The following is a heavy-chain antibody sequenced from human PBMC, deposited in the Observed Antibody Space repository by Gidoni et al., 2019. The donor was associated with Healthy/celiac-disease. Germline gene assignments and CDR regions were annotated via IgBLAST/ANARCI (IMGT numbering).Heavy chain of an antibody. Sequence: QVQLQQSGPGLVKPSQTLSPTCSISGVRVVTNSAAWNWIRQSPSRGLEWLGRTYYRSKWYNDYAVSVKSRITINPDTSKNQFSLQLNSVTPEDTAVYYCARDQVAVAGSFDYWGQGTLVTVSS. V-gene: IGHV6-1*01. CDR3: ARDQVAVAGSFDY. D-gene: IGHD6-19*01. CDR2: TYYRSKWYN. CDR1: GVRVVTNSAA. J-gene: IGHJ4*02.